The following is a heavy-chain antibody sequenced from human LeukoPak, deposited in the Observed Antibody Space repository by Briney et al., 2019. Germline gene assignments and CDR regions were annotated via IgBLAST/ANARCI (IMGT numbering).Heavy chain of an antibody. J-gene: IGHJ5*02. V-gene: IGHV4-31*03. CDR3: ARNISWDSSSWDKRFYP. CDR1: GGSTRIGGYY. Sequence: SETLSPTCTVSGGSTRIGGYYWRWFRHHPGKGLEWIGYLYFSGSTSYTPSLKSRVTKSVDTSKNPFSRSLICLPAAVTAVYYWARNISWDSSSWDKRFYPWGQRTLVTVSS. CDR2: LYFSGST. D-gene: IGHD6-13*01.